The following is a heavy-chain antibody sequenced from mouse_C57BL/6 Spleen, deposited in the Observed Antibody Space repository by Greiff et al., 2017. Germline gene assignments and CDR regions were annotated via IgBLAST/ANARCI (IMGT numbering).Heavy chain of an antibody. V-gene: IGHV1-9*01. Sequence: VQLQQSGAELMKPGASVKLSCKATGYTFTGYWIEWVKQRPGHGLEWIGEILPGSGSTNYNEKFKGKATFTADTSSNTAYMQLSSLTTEDSASYYCARWVDPSDSSGDYWGQGTTLTVSS. CDR1: GYTFTGYW. D-gene: IGHD3-2*02. CDR2: ILPGSGST. CDR3: ARWVDPSDSSGDY. J-gene: IGHJ2*01.